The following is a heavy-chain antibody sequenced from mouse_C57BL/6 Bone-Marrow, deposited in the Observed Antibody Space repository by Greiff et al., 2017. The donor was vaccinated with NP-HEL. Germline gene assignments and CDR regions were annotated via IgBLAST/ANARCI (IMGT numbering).Heavy chain of an antibody. CDR3: AREEVGRFAY. D-gene: IGHD4-1*01. V-gene: IGHV5-4*01. CDR1: GFTFSSYA. CDR2: ISDGGSYT. Sequence: EVKVEESGGGLVKPGGSLKLSCAASGFTFSSYAMSWVRQTPEKRLEWVATISDGGSYTYYPDNVKGRFTISRDNAKNNLYLQMSHLKSEDTAMYYCAREEVGRFAYWGQGTLVTVSA. J-gene: IGHJ3*01.